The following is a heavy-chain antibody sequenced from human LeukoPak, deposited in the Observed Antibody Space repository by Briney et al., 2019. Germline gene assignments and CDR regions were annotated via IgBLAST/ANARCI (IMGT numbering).Heavy chain of an antibody. CDR3: ARGIFCSSTSCYGGWFDP. V-gene: IGHV1-69*05. J-gene: IGHJ5*02. D-gene: IGHD2-2*01. CDR1: GGTFSSYA. CDR2: IIPIFGTA. Sequence: AASVKVSCKASGGTFSSYAISLVRQAPGQGLEWMGRIIPIFGTANYAQKFQGRVTITTDESTSTAYMELSSLRSEDTAVYYCARGIFCSSTSCYGGWFDPWGQGTLVTVSS.